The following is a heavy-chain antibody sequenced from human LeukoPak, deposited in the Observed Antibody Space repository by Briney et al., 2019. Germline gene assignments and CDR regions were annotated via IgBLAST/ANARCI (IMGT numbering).Heavy chain of an antibody. CDR2: INPNSGGT. D-gene: IGHD3-3*01. J-gene: IGHJ4*02. Sequence: ASVKVSCKASGYTFTGYYMHWVRQAPGQGLEWMGWINPNSGGTNYAQKFQGRVTMTRDTSISTAYMELSRLRSDDTAVYYCARVYGAEADDYFDYWGQGTLVTVSS. CDR1: GYTFTGYY. CDR3: ARVYGAEADDYFDY. V-gene: IGHV1-2*02.